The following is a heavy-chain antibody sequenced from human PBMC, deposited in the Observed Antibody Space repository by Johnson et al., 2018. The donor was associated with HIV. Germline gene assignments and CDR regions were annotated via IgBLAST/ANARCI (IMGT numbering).Heavy chain of an antibody. V-gene: IGHV3-30-3*01. Sequence: VQLVESGGGLVKPGGSLRLSCAASGFTFSNAWMSWVRQAPGTGLARVAVISYDGSNKYYADSVKGRFTISRDNAKNSLYLQMNSLRAEDTALYYCARDFVAFGECTAFDIWGQGTMVTVSS. J-gene: IGHJ3*02. D-gene: IGHD3-10*01. CDR3: ARDFVAFGECTAFDI. CDR1: GFTFSNAW. CDR2: ISYDGSNK.